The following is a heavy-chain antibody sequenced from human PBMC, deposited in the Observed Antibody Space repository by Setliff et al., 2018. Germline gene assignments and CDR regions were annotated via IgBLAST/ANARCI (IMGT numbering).Heavy chain of an antibody. Sequence: PSETLSLTCPVSGGSISSGGYYWSWIRQHPGKGLEWIGYIYYSGSTYYNPSLKSRVTISVDTSKNQFSLKLSSVTAADTAVYYCARASFRITIFGVVIIPQGMDVWGQGTTVTVSS. J-gene: IGHJ6*02. CDR2: IYYSGST. D-gene: IGHD3-3*01. CDR3: ARASFRITIFGVVIIPQGMDV. CDR1: GGSISSGGYY. V-gene: IGHV4-31*03.